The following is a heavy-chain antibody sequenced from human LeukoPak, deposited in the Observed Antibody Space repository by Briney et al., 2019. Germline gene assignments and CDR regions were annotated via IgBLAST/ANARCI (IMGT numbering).Heavy chain of an antibody. V-gene: IGHV3-23*01. D-gene: IGHD1-26*01. CDR3: AKHGERGTNRFDY. Sequence: GGSLRLSCAASGFTFNTYAMSWVRQAPGKGLEWVSVISISGGTYYADSEKGRFTISRDISKNTVFLQMNSLRVEDTAVYYCAKHGERGTNRFDYWGQGTLVTASS. CDR1: GFTFNTYA. CDR2: ISISGGT. J-gene: IGHJ4*02.